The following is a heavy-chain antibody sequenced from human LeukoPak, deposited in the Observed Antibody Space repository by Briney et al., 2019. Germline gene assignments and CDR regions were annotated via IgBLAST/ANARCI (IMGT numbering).Heavy chain of an antibody. Sequence: SETLSLTCTVSGGSISSSSHYWGWIRQPPGKGLEWIGSIYYSGSTYCNPSLKSRVTISVDTSKNQFSLKLSSVTAADTAVYYCARQDIVATKSYDYWGQGTLVTVSS. CDR2: IYYSGST. CDR1: GGSISSSSHY. V-gene: IGHV4-39*01. CDR3: ARQDIVATKSYDY. J-gene: IGHJ4*02. D-gene: IGHD5-12*01.